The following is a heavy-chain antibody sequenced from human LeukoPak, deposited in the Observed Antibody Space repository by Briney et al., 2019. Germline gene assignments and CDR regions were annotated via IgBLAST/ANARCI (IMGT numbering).Heavy chain of an antibody. CDR2: ISGSGGST. CDR1: GFTFSSYA. Sequence: GGSLRLSCAASGFTFSSYAMSWVRQAPGKGLEWVSAISGSGGSTYYADSLKGRFTISRDNSKNTLYLQMNSLRAEDTAVYYCAKDRQQWLAIQLARDYFDYWGQGTLVTVSS. CDR3: AKDRQQWLAIQLARDYFDY. D-gene: IGHD6-19*01. V-gene: IGHV3-23*01. J-gene: IGHJ4*02.